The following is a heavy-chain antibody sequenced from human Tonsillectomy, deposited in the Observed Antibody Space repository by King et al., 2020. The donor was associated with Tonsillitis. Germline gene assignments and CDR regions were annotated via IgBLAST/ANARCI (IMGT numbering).Heavy chain of an antibody. J-gene: IGHJ5*02. CDR3: ARSFRFALRSGGDCYDA. CDR2: ITPMFGTA. D-gene: IGHD2-21*02. Sequence: QLVQSGAEVKKPGSSVKVSCKASGGTFSSYIINWVRQAPGQGLEWMGGITPMFGTANYAQKFQGRVTITADESTSTAYMELSSLRSEDTAVFYCARSFRFALRSGGDCYDAWGQGTLVTVSS. CDR1: GGTFSSYI. V-gene: IGHV1-69*12.